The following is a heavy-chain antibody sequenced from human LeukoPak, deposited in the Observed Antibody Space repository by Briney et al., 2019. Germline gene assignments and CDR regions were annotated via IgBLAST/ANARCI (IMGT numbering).Heavy chain of an antibody. CDR2: ISAYNGNT. V-gene: IGHV1-18*01. CDR1: GYTFTSYG. J-gene: IGHJ5*02. Sequence: SVKVSCKASGYTFTSYGISWVRQAPEQGLEWMGWISAYNGNTNYAQKLQGRVTMTTDPSTSTAYMELRSLRSDDTAVYYCARDDPYSRSHNWFDPWGQGTLVTVSS. D-gene: IGHD6-13*01. CDR3: ARDDPYSRSHNWFDP.